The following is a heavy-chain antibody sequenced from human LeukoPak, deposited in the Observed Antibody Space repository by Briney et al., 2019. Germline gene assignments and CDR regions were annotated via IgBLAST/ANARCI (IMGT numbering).Heavy chain of an antibody. CDR1: GGTFSSYA. Sequence: GASVKVSCKASGGTFSSYAVSWVRQAPGQGLEWMGRIIPMFATANYAQKFQGRVTITTDESRSTVYMELSSLRSEDTAVYYCAARWGFGELLPFDYWGQGTLVTVS. CDR3: AARWGFGELLPFDY. CDR2: IIPMFATA. V-gene: IGHV1-69*05. J-gene: IGHJ4*02. D-gene: IGHD3-10*01.